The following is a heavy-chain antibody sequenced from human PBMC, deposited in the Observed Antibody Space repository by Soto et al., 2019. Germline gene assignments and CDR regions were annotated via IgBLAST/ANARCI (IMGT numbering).Heavy chain of an antibody. CDR2: ISGSGGST. CDR3: AKDRGIFDYHALDV. V-gene: IGHV3-23*01. CDR1: GFTFSSYA. D-gene: IGHD3-16*01. Sequence: EVQLLESGGGLVQPGGSLRLSCAASGFTFSSYAMSWVRQAPGKGLEWVSAISGSGGSTYYADSVKGRFTISRDNSKNTLYLQMNSRRAEDTAVYYCAKDRGIFDYHALDVCGQGTTVTVSS. J-gene: IGHJ6*02.